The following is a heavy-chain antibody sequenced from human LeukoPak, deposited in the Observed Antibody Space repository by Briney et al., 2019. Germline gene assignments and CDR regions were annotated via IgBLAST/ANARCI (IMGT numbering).Heavy chain of an antibody. CDR3: ARGATEALDN. Sequence: PTGGSLRLSCEASGFTVSSNYMNWVRQAPGKGLEWVSIINSGGSTYYADSVRGRFTISRDSSKNTLYLQMNSLRAEDMAVYYCARGATEALDNWGQGTLVTVSS. CDR2: INSGGST. V-gene: IGHV3-66*01. D-gene: IGHD1-26*01. J-gene: IGHJ4*02. CDR1: GFTVSSNY.